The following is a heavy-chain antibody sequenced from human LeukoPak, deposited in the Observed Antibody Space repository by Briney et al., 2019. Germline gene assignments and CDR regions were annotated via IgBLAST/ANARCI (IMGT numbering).Heavy chain of an antibody. CDR1: GFTFSSYA. CDR3: AREPDDWLSYRYYFDY. Sequence: PGGSLRLSCAASGFTFSSYAMSWVRQAPGKGLEWVSAISGSGGSTYYADSVKGRFTISRDNSKNTLYLQMNSLRAEDTAVYYCAREPDDWLSYRYYFDYWGQGTLVTVSS. D-gene: IGHD3-9*01. J-gene: IGHJ4*02. V-gene: IGHV3-23*01. CDR2: ISGSGGST.